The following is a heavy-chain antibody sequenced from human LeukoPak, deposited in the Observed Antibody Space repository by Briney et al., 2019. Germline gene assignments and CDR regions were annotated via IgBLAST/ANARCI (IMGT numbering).Heavy chain of an antibody. Sequence: GGSLRLSCAASGFTFSSYSMNWVRQAPGKGLVWVSSISSSSSYIYYADSVKGRFTISRDNAKNSLYLQMNSLRAEDTAVYYCARDLLYYDSSGYYLGDAFDIWGQGTMVTVSS. J-gene: IGHJ3*02. V-gene: IGHV3-21*01. D-gene: IGHD3-22*01. CDR1: GFTFSSYS. CDR3: ARDLLYYDSSGYYLGDAFDI. CDR2: ISSSSSYI.